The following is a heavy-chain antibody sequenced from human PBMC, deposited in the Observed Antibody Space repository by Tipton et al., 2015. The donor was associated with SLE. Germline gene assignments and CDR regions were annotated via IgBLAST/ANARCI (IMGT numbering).Heavy chain of an antibody. CDR3: ARQQGYYDILPYYYYMDV. Sequence: LRLSCTVSGGSISSYYWSWIRQHAGKGLEWIGRIYTSGGTNYNPSLKSRVTISVDTSKNQLSLKLSSGTSADTAVYYCARQQGYYDILPYYYYMDVWGKGTTVTVSS. D-gene: IGHD3-9*01. V-gene: IGHV4-4*07. CDR1: GGSISSYY. J-gene: IGHJ6*03. CDR2: IYTSGGT.